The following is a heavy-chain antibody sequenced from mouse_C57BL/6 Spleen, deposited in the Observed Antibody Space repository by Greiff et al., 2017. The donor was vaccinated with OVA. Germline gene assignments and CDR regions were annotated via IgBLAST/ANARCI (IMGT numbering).Heavy chain of an antibody. CDR3: ARSPWASYAMDY. CDR2: INPSNGGT. CDR1: GYTFTSYW. D-gene: IGHD4-1*01. V-gene: IGHV1-53*01. J-gene: IGHJ4*01. Sequence: QVQLQQSGTELVKPGASVKLSCKASGYTFTSYWMHWVKQRPGQGLEWIGNINPSNGGTNYNEKFKSKATLTVDKSSSTAYMQLSSLTSEDSAVYYCARSPWASYAMDYWGQGTSVTVSS.